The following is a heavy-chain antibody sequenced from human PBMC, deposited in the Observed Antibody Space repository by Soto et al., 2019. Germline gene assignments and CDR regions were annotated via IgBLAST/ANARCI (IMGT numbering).Heavy chain of an antibody. CDR1: GGSISSGDYY. Sequence: TSETLSLTCTVSGGSISSGDYYWSWIRQPPGKGLEWIGYIYYSGSTYYNPSLKSRVTISVDTSKNRFSLKLSSVTAADTAVYYCACSSYYDFWSGYDWFDPWGQGTLVTVSS. CDR3: ACSSYYDFWSGYDWFDP. J-gene: IGHJ5*02. V-gene: IGHV4-30-4*01. CDR2: IYYSGST. D-gene: IGHD3-3*01.